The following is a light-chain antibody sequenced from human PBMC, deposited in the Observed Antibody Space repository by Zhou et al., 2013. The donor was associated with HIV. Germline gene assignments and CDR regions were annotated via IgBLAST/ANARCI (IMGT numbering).Light chain of an antibody. CDR3: QQYNSYWT. J-gene: IGKJ1*01. Sequence: DIQMTQSPSTLSASVGDRVTITCRASQSSSWLAWYQQKPGKPPKLLIYEASSLQSGVPSRFSGSGSGTEFTLTISSLQPDDFATYYCQQYNSYWTFGQGTKVEIK. CDR1: QSSSW. CDR2: EAS. V-gene: IGKV1-5*03.